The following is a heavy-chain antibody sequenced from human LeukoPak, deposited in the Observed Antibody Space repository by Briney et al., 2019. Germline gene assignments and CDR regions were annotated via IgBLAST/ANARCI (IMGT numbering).Heavy chain of an antibody. J-gene: IGHJ4*02. CDR2: IYTSGST. D-gene: IGHD3-10*01. Sequence: PSQTLSLTXTVSGGSISSGSYYWSWIRQPAGKGLEWIGRIYTSGSTNYNPSLKSRVTISVDTSKNQFSLKLSSVTAADTAVYYCARAASMVRGDLDCWGQGTLVTVSS. V-gene: IGHV4-61*02. CDR3: ARAASMVRGDLDC. CDR1: GGSISSGSYY.